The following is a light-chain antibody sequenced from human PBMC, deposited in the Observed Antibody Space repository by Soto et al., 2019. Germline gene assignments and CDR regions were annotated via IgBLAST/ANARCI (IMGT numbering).Light chain of an antibody. CDR2: ENN. CDR3: GTWDSSLSVGV. CDR1: SSNIGNNY. J-gene: IGLJ3*02. V-gene: IGLV1-51*02. Sequence: QSVLTQPTSVSAAPGQKVTISCSGSSSNIGNNYVSWYQQLPGTAPKLLIYENNKRPSGIPDRFSGSKSGTSATLGITGLQTGDEADYYCGTWDSSLSVGVFGGGTKVTVL.